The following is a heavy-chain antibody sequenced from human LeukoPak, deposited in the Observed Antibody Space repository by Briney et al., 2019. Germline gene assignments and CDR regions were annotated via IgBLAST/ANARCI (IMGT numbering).Heavy chain of an antibody. J-gene: IGHJ4*02. Sequence: GSLRLSCAASGFTFSDYYMSRIRQAPGKGLEWVSYISSSSYTNYSDSVKGRFTISRDNAKNSLYLQMNSLRAEDTAVYYCARGGRWFGESSLDYWGQGTLVTVSS. CDR3: ARGGRWFGESSLDY. V-gene: IGHV3-11*06. CDR2: ISSSSYT. CDR1: GFTFSDYY. D-gene: IGHD3-10*01.